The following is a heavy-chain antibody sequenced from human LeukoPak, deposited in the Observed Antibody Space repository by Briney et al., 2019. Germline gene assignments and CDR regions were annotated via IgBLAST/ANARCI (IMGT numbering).Heavy chain of an antibody. V-gene: IGHV1-2*02. CDR1: GYTFTGYY. Sequence: ASVKVSCKASGYTFTGYYMHWVRQAPGQGLEWMGWINPNSGGTNYAQKFQGRVTMTRDTSISTAYMELSRLRSDDTAVYYCATEGREGYCSSTSCQDYWGQGTLVTVSS. CDR2: INPNSGGT. CDR3: ATEGREGYCSSTSCQDY. D-gene: IGHD2-2*01. J-gene: IGHJ4*02.